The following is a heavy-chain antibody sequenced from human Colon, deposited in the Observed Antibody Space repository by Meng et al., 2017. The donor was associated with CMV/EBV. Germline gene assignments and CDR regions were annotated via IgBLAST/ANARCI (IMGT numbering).Heavy chain of an antibody. CDR2: ITHTSDT. J-gene: IGHJ4*02. V-gene: IGHV3-69-1*02. D-gene: IGHD6-13*01. Sequence: GESLKISCATAGFTLSNFAMSWVRQTPGRGLKWVSSITHTSDTYYADSLKGRFTLSRDNAQNSVYLQMDSLTAEDTAIYYCARGWPPDYWGQGTLVTVSS. CDR1: GFTLSNFA. CDR3: ARGWPPDY.